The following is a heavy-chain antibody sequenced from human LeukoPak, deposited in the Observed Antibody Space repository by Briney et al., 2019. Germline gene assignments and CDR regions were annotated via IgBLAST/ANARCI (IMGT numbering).Heavy chain of an antibody. Sequence: ASVKVSCKASGYTFTSYYMHWVRQAPGQGLEWMGIINPSGGSTSYAQKFQGRVTMTRDTSTSTVYMELSSLRSEDTAAYYCAREGPQGLLGAPWLSFCDYWGQGTLVTVSS. J-gene: IGHJ4*02. CDR2: INPSGGST. D-gene: IGHD6-25*01. CDR1: GYTFTSYY. V-gene: IGHV1-46*01. CDR3: AREGPQGLLGAPWLSFCDY.